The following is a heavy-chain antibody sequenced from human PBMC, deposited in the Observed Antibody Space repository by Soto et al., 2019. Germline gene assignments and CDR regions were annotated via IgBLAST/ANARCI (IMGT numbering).Heavy chain of an antibody. CDR1: GVSIGSGGYY. CDR3: ASQRAPYYFDY. V-gene: IGHV4-31*03. Sequence: PSETLSLTCTVSGVSIGSGGYYWNWIRHHPGKGLEWIGYIYNSGSTYYNPYLKSRVFISADTSKNLLSLKLSSVTAADTAVYYCASQRAPYYFDYWGRGALVTVSS. CDR2: IYNSGST. J-gene: IGHJ4*02.